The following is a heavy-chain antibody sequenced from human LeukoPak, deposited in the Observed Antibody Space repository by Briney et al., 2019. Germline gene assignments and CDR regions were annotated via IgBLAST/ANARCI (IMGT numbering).Heavy chain of an antibody. V-gene: IGHV3-48*01. J-gene: IGHJ4*02. Sequence: GGPLRLSCSASGFIFSSYSMDWVRQAPGKGLEWAAYISSNGDVTHYADSVKGRFTISRDNAKNLLYLQMNSLRAEDTAVYYCARLFGSDGYWGQGTLVTVSS. CDR2: ISSNGDVT. CDR1: GFIFSSYS. CDR3: ARLFGSDGY. D-gene: IGHD2-21*01.